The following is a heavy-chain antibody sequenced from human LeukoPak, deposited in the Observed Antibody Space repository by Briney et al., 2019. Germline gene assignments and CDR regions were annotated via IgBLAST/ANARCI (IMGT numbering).Heavy chain of an antibody. J-gene: IGHJ4*02. Sequence: GGSLRLSCAASGFTFSSYSMNWVRQAPGKGLEWLSYISSSDTTIYYADSVKGRFTISRDNAKNSLYLQMNSLRAEDTAVYYCARIRRLFDNWGQGTLVTVSS. CDR1: GFTFSSYS. CDR2: ISSSDTTI. D-gene: IGHD4-17*01. V-gene: IGHV3-48*04. CDR3: ARIRRLFDN.